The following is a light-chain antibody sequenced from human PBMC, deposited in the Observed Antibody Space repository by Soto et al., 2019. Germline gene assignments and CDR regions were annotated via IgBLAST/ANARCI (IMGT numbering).Light chain of an antibody. CDR1: QSISSK. J-gene: IGKJ5*01. CDR2: GAS. CDR3: QQYNSWCSIS. Sequence: EIVMTQSPATLSVSPGERATLSCRASQSISSKVGWYQQKPGQTSRLLIYGASTRATGVPHRYSGSGSGTEFTMTLSSLQVEDFAVYCCQQYNSWCSISLGQGRRLEMK. V-gene: IGKV3-15*01.